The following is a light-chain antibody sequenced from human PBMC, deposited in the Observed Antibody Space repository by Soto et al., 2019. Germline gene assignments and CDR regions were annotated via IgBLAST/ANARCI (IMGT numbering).Light chain of an antibody. J-gene: IGLJ1*01. CDR1: SSNIGAGYD. CDR3: QYYNSSLIATSV. V-gene: IGLV1-40*01. CDR2: GNS. Sequence: QSVLTQPPSVSGAPGQRVTISCTGSSSNIGAGYDVHWYQQLPGTSPNLLIYGNSNLPSGVPDRFSGSKSGTSASLAITGLQAEDEADYYCQYYNSSLIATSVFGTWTKVTVL.